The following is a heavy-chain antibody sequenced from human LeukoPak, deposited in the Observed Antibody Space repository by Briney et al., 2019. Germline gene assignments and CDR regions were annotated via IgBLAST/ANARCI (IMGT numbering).Heavy chain of an antibody. Sequence: PGGSLRLSCAASGFTFSSYAMHWVRQAPGKGLEYVSAISGSGFTYYADSVKGRFTISRDNSKNTLYLQMNSLRAEDTAVYYCARGLYSSSPWGQGTLVTVSS. CDR2: ISGSGFT. J-gene: IGHJ4*02. CDR3: ARGLYSSSP. V-gene: IGHV3-64*04. CDR1: GFTFSSYA. D-gene: IGHD6-6*01.